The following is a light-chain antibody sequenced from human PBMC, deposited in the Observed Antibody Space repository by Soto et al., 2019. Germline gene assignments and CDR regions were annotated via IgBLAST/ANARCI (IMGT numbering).Light chain of an antibody. CDR1: QSVSSY. CDR2: DAS. CDR3: QQCSYSLT. J-gene: IGKJ4*01. V-gene: IGKV3-11*01. Sequence: EIVLTQSPATLSLSPGERATLSCRASQSVSSYLAWYQQKPGQAPRLLIYDASNRATGIPARFSGSGSGTDFTLTISSLEPEDFAVYYCQQCSYSLTFGGGTKVEIK.